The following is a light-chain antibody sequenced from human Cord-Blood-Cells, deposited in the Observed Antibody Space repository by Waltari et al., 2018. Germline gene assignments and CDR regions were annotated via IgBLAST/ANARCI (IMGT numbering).Light chain of an antibody. CDR3: QQYNSYWT. CDR2: DAS. V-gene: IGKV1-5*01. CDR1: QSISSW. J-gene: IGKJ1*01. Sequence: DIQMTQSPSTLSASVGDRVTITCRASQSISSWLAWYKQKPGKAPQLLVYDASSLESGVPARFSGSGSGTEFTLTISSLQPDDFATYYCQQYNSYWTFGQGTKVEIK.